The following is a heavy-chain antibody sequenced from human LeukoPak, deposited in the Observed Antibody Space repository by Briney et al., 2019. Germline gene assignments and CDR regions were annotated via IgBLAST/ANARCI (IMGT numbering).Heavy chain of an antibody. CDR1: GFTVSSNY. J-gene: IGHJ4*02. V-gene: IGHV3-53*01. D-gene: IGHD6-19*01. CDR2: IYSGGST. Sequence: PGGSLRLSCAASGFTVSSNYMSWVRQAPGKGLEWVSVIYSGGSTYYADSVKGRFTISRDNSKNTLYLQMNSLRAEDTAVYYCAREGGYSSGWYGHWGQGTLVTVSS. CDR3: AREGGYSSGWYGH.